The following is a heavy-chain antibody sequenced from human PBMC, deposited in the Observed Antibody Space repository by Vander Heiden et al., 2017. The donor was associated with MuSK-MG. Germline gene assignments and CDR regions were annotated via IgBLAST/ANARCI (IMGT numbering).Heavy chain of an antibody. CDR3: ARIGNSNAFHI. CDR1: GFTFTNYW. D-gene: IGHD4-4*01. J-gene: IGHJ3*02. Sequence: EVQLVESGGGLVQPGGSLRLSCAASGFTFTNYWMDWVRQAPGKGLVWVSRINSDGRTTIYADSMEGRFTISRDNANNTLYLQMNSLRAEDTAVYYCARIGNSNAFHIWGQGTMVTVSS. CDR2: INSDGRTT. V-gene: IGHV3-74*01.